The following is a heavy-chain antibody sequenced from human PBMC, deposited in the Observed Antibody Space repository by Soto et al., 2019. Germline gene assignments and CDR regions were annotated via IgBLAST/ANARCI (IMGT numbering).Heavy chain of an antibody. D-gene: IGHD6-6*01. CDR2: TYYRSKWYN. CDR3: ATVAATARPFDP. CDR1: GGTISSYY. J-gene: IGHJ5*02. V-gene: IGHV6-1*01. Sequence: SETLSLTCTVSGGTISSYYWHWIRQSPSRGLEWLGRTYYRSKWYNDYAVSVKSRITIHPDTSKNQFSLQLNSVTPEDTAVYYCATVAATARPFDPWGQGTLVTVSS.